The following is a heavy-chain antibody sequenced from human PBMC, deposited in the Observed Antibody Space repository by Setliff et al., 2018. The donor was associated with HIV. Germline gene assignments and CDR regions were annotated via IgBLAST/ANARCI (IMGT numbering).Heavy chain of an antibody. CDR3: ARDRRGYDYVLDY. CDR2: IYTSGST. CDR1: GGSISSGSYY. D-gene: IGHD5-12*01. V-gene: IGHV4-61*02. Sequence: SETLSLTCTVSGGSISSGSYYWSWIRQPAGKGLEWIGRIYTSGSTYYNPSLKSRVTISVDTSKNQFSLKLSSVTAADTAVYYCARDRRGYDYVLDYWGQGTLVTVSS. J-gene: IGHJ4*02.